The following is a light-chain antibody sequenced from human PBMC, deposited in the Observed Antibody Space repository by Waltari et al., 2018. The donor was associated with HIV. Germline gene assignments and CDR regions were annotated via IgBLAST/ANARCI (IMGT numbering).Light chain of an antibody. Sequence: QSALTQPASVSGSPGQPTTISCTGTSSDVGGYNYVSWYQQPPGKAPKLMIYEVSNRASGVSNLFSGSKSGNTATLTSSGLQAEDKADYYCSSYTGSSNVVFDGGTKLTVL. CDR3: SSYTGSSNVV. CDR1: SSDVGGYNY. V-gene: IGLV2-14*01. J-gene: IGLJ2*01. CDR2: EVS.